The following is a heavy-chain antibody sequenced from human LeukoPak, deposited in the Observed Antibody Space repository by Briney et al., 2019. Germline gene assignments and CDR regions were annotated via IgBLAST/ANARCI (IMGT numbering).Heavy chain of an antibody. CDR3: ARADYYGSGSANY. J-gene: IGHJ4*02. CDR2: IYYSGST. Sequence: SETLSLTCTVSGGSISSGGYYWSWIRQHPGKGLEWIGYIYYSGSTYYNPSLKNRVTISVDTSKNQFSLKLSSVTAADTAVYYCARADYYGSGSANYWGQGTLVTVSS. D-gene: IGHD3-10*01. CDR1: GGSISSGGYY. V-gene: IGHV4-31*03.